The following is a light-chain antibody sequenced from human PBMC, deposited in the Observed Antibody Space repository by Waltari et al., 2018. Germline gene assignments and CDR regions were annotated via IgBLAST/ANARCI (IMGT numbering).Light chain of an antibody. Sequence: EIVFTQSPGTLSLSPGEIATLSCRASQSVGRYLAWYQQKPGQSPRLLIYDASTRATGIPDRFSGSGSGTDFSLTISRLESEDFAVYYCQKYVNLPATFGQGTKVEIK. CDR3: QKYVNLPAT. CDR1: QSVGRY. J-gene: IGKJ1*01. V-gene: IGKV3-20*01. CDR2: DAS.